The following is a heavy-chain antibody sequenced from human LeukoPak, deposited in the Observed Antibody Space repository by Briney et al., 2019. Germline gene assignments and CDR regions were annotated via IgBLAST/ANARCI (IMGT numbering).Heavy chain of an antibody. V-gene: IGHV3-21*01. D-gene: IGHD3-3*01. Sequence: GGSLRLSCAASGFTFSSSAMSWVRQAPGKGLEWVSSISGSSSYIYYADSVKGRFTISRDNAKNSLHLQMNSLRAEDTAVYYCARDWRLDWFDPRGQGTLVTVSS. CDR1: GFTFSSSA. CDR3: ARDWRLDWFDP. J-gene: IGHJ5*02. CDR2: ISGSSSYI.